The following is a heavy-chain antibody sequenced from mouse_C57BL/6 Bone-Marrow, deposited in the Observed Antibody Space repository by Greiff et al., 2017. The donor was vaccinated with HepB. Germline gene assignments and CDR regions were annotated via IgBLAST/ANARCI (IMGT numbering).Heavy chain of an antibody. J-gene: IGHJ2*01. D-gene: IGHD1-1*01. CDR2: IDPETGCT. V-gene: IGHV1-15*01. CDR3: TRGLLLRFDY. Sequence: VQLQQSGAELVRPGASVTLSCKASGYTFTDYEMHWVKQTPVHGLEWIGAIDPETGCTAYNQKFKGKAILTADKSSSTAYMELRSLTSEDSAVYYCTRGLLLRFDYWGKGTTLTVSS. CDR1: GYTFTDYE.